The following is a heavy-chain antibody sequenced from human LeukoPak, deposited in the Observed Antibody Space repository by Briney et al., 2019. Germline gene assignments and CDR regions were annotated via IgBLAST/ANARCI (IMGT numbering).Heavy chain of an antibody. CDR2: INPSGGST. D-gene: IGHD6-13*01. J-gene: IGHJ3*02. CDR3: ARVLGAAAGPNDAFDI. CDR1: GYTFTSYY. V-gene: IGHV1-46*01. Sequence: ASVKVSCKASGYTFTSYYMHWVRQAPGQGLEWMGIINPSGGSTSYAQKLQGRVTMTRDTSTSTVYMELSSLRSEDTAVYYCARVLGAAAGPNDAFDIWGQGTMVTVSS.